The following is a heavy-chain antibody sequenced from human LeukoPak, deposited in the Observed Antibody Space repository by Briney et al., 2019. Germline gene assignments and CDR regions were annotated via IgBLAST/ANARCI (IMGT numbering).Heavy chain of an antibody. V-gene: IGHV5-10-1*01. CDR2: IDPTDSYT. CDR3: ARQYDYVSGTYYNNWFDP. CDR1: GYSFTNYW. Sequence: GESLKISCKGSGYSFTNYWINWVRQMPGKGLEWMGRIDPTDSYTYYSPSFEGHVTISSDKPSSTAYLQWSSLEASDTAMYYCARQYDYVSGTYYNNWFDPWGQGTLVTVTS. D-gene: IGHD3-10*01. J-gene: IGHJ5*02.